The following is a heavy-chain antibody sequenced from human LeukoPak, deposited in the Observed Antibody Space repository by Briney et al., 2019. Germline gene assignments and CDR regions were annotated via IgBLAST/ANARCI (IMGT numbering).Heavy chain of an antibody. D-gene: IGHD3-22*01. CDR1: GGSISSGGYS. V-gene: IGHV4-30-2*01. CDR2: IYHSGST. CDR3: ARIPDPYYYDSSGYYFDY. Sequence: SQTLSLTCAVSGGSISSGGYSWSWIRQPPGKGLEWIGYIYHSGSTYYNPSLKSRVTISVDRSKNQFSLKLSSVTAADTAVYYCARIPDPYYYDSSGYYFDYWGQGTLVTVSS. J-gene: IGHJ4*02.